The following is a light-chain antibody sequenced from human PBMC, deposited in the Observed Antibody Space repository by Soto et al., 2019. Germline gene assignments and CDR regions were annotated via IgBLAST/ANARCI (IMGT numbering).Light chain of an antibody. CDR2: EVC. CDR1: SSDVGGYNY. J-gene: IGLJ2*01. Sequence: QSALTQPASVSGSPGQSITISCTGTSSDVGGYNYVSWYQQHPGKAPKLMIYEVCNRPSGVSNRFSGSKSGNTASLTISGLQAEDEADYYCAAWDDSLNGVVFGGGTKLTVL. CDR3: AAWDDSLNGVV. V-gene: IGLV2-14*01.